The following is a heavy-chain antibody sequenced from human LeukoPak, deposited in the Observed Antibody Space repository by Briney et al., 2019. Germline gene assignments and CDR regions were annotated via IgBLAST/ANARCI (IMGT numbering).Heavy chain of an antibody. V-gene: IGHV5-51*01. D-gene: IGHD1-26*01. CDR2: IYPGGSDT. CDR3: ARHHSGSYLDF. CDR1: GYSFTNYW. J-gene: IGHJ4*02. Sequence: GESLKISCRGSGYSFTNYWIGWVRQMPGKGLEWMGIIYPGGSDTRYSPSFQGQVTISADKSFSTAYLQWSSLKASDTAMYYCARHHSGSYLDFWGQGTLVSVPS.